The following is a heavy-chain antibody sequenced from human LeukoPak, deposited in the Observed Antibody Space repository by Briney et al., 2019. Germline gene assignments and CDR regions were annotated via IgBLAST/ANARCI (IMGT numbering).Heavy chain of an antibody. CDR1: GFTVSSNY. Sequence: GGSLRLSCAASGFTVSSNYMSWVRQAPGKGLEWVSVIYSGGSTYYAASVKGRFTISRDNSKNTLYLQMNSLRAEDTAVYYCARVIAVAGTDYWGQGTLVTVSS. V-gene: IGHV3-66*01. CDR2: IYSGGST. D-gene: IGHD6-19*01. CDR3: ARVIAVAGTDY. J-gene: IGHJ4*02.